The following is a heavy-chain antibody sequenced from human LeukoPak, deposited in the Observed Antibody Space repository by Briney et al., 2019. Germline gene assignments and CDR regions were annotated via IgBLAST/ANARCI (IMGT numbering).Heavy chain of an antibody. Sequence: GASVKVSCKASGCTFSSYAISWVRQAPGQGLEWMGRIIPNFGITNYAQKFQGRVTITADKSTSTAYMELSSLRSEDTAVYYCARDQGSSGGSPSPCDYLGQGTLVTVSS. CDR3: ARDQGSSGGSPSPCDY. J-gene: IGHJ4*02. V-gene: IGHV1-69*04. CDR2: IIPNFGIT. CDR1: GCTFSSYA. D-gene: IGHD1-26*01.